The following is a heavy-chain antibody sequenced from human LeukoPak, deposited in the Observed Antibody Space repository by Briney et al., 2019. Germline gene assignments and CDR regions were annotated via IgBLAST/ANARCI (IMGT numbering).Heavy chain of an antibody. V-gene: IGHV1-69*06. D-gene: IGHD5-12*01. CDR2: IIPIFGTA. CDR3: ARDQGYNGYETDY. CDR1: GGTFSSYA. J-gene: IGHJ4*02. Sequence: SVKVSCKASGGTFSSYAISWVRQAPGQGLEWMGRIIPIFGTANYAQKFQGRVTITADKSTSTAYMELSSLRSEDTAVYYCARDQGYNGYETDYWGQGTLVTVSS.